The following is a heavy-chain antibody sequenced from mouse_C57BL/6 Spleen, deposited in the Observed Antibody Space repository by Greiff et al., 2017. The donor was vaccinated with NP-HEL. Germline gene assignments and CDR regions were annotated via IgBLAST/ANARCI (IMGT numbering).Heavy chain of an antibody. V-gene: IGHV5-9*01. J-gene: IGHJ3*01. CDR1: GFTFSSYT. Sequence: DVQLVESGGGLVKPGGSLKLSCAASGFTFSSYTMSWVRQTPEKRLEWVATISGGGGNTYYPDSVKGRFTISRDNAKNTLYLQMSSLRSEDTALYYCARGYGYGFAYWGQGTLVTVSA. D-gene: IGHD2-2*01. CDR2: ISGGGGNT. CDR3: ARGYGYGFAY.